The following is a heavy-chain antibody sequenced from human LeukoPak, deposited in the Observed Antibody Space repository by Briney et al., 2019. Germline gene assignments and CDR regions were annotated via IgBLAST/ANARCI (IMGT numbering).Heavy chain of an antibody. J-gene: IGHJ5*02. Sequence: PSETLSLTCAVYGGSFSGYYWSWIRQPPGKGLEWIGEINHSGSTNYNPSLKSRVTISVDTSKNQFSLKLSSVTAADTAVYYCARGRVSHRIVVVPAAKFSWFDPWGQGTLVTVSS. CDR3: ARGRVSHRIVVVPAAKFSWFDP. CDR2: INHSGST. V-gene: IGHV4-34*01. CDR1: GGSFSGYY. D-gene: IGHD2-2*01.